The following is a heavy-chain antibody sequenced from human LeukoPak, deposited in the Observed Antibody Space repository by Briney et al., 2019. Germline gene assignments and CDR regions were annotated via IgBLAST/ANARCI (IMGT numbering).Heavy chain of an antibody. Sequence: SETLSLTCTVSGASISSSSYYWGWIRQPPGKGLEWIGSIYYSGSTHYNPSLKSRVTISVDTSKNQFSLKLSYVTAEDTAVYYCARGGSSWYDYFGYWGQGTLVTVSS. D-gene: IGHD6-13*01. CDR3: ARGGSSWYDYFGY. V-gene: IGHV4-39*01. CDR1: GASISSSSYY. CDR2: IYYSGST. J-gene: IGHJ4*02.